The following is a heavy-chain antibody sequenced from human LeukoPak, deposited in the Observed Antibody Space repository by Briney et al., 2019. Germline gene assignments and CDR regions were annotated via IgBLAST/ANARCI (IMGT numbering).Heavy chain of an antibody. CDR1: GGSLSGYY. Sequence: SETLSLTCAVYGGSLSGYYWSWIRQPPGKGLEWIGEINHSGSTNYNPSLKSRVTISVDTSKNQFSLKLSSVTAADTAVYYCARGSRYDYVWGSYRFSYWGQGTLVTVSS. D-gene: IGHD3-16*02. CDR2: INHSGST. V-gene: IGHV4-34*01. J-gene: IGHJ4*02. CDR3: ARGSRYDYVWGSYRFSY.